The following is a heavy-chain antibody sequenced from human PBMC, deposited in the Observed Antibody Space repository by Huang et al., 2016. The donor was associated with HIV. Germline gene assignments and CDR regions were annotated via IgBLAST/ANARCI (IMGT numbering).Heavy chain of an antibody. Sequence: QVHLQQWGAGLLKPSEALSLPCAVYGGSFRNYFWSWIRQPPGKGLEWIGEINHSGRTSYSPSLKSRVTISVDTSKNQFSLKLSSVTTADTAVYYCARVEINTLTGYFSSFDNWGQGTLVTVSS. D-gene: IGHD3-9*01. V-gene: IGHV4-34*01. J-gene: IGHJ4*02. CDR3: ARVEINTLTGYFSSFDN. CDR1: GGSFRNYF. CDR2: INHSGRT.